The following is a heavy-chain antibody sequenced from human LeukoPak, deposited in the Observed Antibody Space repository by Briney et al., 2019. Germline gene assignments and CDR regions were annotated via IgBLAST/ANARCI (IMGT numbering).Heavy chain of an antibody. CDR1: GLTFSSYA. J-gene: IGHJ4*02. V-gene: IGHV3-30-3*01. D-gene: IGHD1-26*01. Sequence: GGSLRLSCAASGLTFSSYAIHWVRQAPGRGLEWVAVISYDGSNKYYADSVKGRFTISRDNSKNTVYLQMNSLRVEDTAVYYCANFGGSHFDYWGQGTLVTVSS. CDR3: ANFGGSHFDY. CDR2: ISYDGSNK.